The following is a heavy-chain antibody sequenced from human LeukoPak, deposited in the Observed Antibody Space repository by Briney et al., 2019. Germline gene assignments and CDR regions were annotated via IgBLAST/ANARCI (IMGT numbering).Heavy chain of an antibody. V-gene: IGHV3-30*18. CDR3: AKGGYYDSSGYYYY. CDR1: AFTFSSYA. D-gene: IGHD3-22*01. Sequence: PGGSLRLSCVASAFTFSSYAMSWVRQAPGKGLEWVAVISYDGSNKYYADSVKGRFTISRDNSKNTLYLQMNSLRAEDTAVYYCAKGGYYDSSGYYYYWGQGTLVTVSS. CDR2: ISYDGSNK. J-gene: IGHJ4*02.